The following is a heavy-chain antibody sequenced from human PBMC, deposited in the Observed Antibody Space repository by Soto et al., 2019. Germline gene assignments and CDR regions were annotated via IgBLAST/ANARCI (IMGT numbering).Heavy chain of an antibody. CDR1: GFTFSSYG. D-gene: IGHD1-7*01. CDR2: ISYDGSNK. V-gene: IGHV3-30*18. Sequence: QVQLVESGGGVVQPGRSLRLSCAASGFTFSSYGMHWVRQAPGKGLEWVAVISYDGSNKYYADSVKGRFTISRDNSKNKLYLHMISLRAEDKGVDYCGKCDGQYNWNCGYDGMDVWGQGTPVTVSS. CDR3: GKCDGQYNWNCGYDGMDV. J-gene: IGHJ6*01.